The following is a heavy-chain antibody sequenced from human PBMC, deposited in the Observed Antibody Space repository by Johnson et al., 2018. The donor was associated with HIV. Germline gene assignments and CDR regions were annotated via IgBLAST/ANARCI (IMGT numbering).Heavy chain of an antibody. J-gene: IGHJ3*02. D-gene: IGHD4-23*01. V-gene: IGHV3-30*03. CDR2: ISYDGSNK. CDR1: GFTFTNFG. Sequence: QVQLLESGGGVVQPGRSLRLSCAASGFTFTNFGFHWVRQAPGKGLEWVAVISYDGSNKYYADSVKGRFTISRDNSKNTLYLQMNSLRAEDTAVYYCARDPDDYGGRDAFDIWGQGTMVTVSS. CDR3: ARDPDDYGGRDAFDI.